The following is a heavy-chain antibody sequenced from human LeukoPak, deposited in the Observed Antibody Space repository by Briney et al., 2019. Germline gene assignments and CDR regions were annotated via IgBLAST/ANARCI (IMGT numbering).Heavy chain of an antibody. Sequence: SVKVSSKASRDTLSSHGFSWVRQAPGQGLEWMGGIIPMFGTVNYAQNFQGRVTITGDESTSTAYMDLSSLRSEDTAVYYCARVISIGQPPYYYYMDVWGKGTTVTVS. CDR2: IIPMFGTV. CDR1: RDTLSSHG. CDR3: ARVISIGQPPYYYYMDV. J-gene: IGHJ6*03. D-gene: IGHD6-6*01. V-gene: IGHV1-69*01.